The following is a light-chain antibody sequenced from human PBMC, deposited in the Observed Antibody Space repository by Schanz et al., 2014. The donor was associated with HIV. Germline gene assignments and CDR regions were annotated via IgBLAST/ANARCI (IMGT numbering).Light chain of an antibody. Sequence: DIQMTQSPSSLSASVGDRVTITCRASQGIGNSLAWYQQKPGKVPSLLIYAASTLQFGVPSRFGGSGSGTYFTLTISSLQSEDVATYYCQQAHSFPLTFGGGTRLEIK. V-gene: IGKV1-27*01. CDR2: AAS. CDR1: QGIGNS. J-gene: IGKJ4*01. CDR3: QQAHSFPLT.